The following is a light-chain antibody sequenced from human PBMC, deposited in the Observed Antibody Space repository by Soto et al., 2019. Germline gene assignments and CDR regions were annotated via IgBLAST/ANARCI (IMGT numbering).Light chain of an antibody. Sequence: DIQMTQSPSTLSASVGYRVTITCRASQSIGTWLAWYQHRPGKAPSLLIYDASTLRSGVPSRFSGSGSGTEFTLTISSLQADDFATYYCQQSDTYPLTFGQGTRLEI. CDR2: DAS. V-gene: IGKV1-5*01. J-gene: IGKJ5*01. CDR1: QSIGTW. CDR3: QQSDTYPLT.